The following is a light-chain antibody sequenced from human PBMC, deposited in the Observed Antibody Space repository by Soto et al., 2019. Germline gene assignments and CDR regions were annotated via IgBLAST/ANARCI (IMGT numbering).Light chain of an antibody. J-gene: IGKJ4*01. CDR2: GAS. CDR1: QSVTSSY. Sequence: EIVLTQSPGTLSLSPGERATLSCRASQSVTSSYLAWYQQKPGQAPRLLIYGASSRATGIPDRFSGSGSGTEFTLTISRLEPEDFAMYYCHQYGSSPLTFGGGTKVEIK. CDR3: HQYGSSPLT. V-gene: IGKV3-20*01.